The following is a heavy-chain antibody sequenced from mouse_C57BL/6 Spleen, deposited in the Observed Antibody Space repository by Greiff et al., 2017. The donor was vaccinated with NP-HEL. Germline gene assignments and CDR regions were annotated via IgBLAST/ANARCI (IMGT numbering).Heavy chain of an antibody. CDR1: GYTFTSYW. Sequence: VQLQQPGAELVRPGTSVKLSCKASGYTFTSYWMHWVKQRPGQGLEWIGVIDPSDSYTNYNQKFKGKATLTVDTSSSTAYMQLSSLTSEDSAVYYCARGSITAVVKDYWGQGTTLTVSS. CDR2: IDPSDSYT. J-gene: IGHJ2*01. V-gene: IGHV1-59*01. D-gene: IGHD1-1*01. CDR3: ARGSITAVVKDY.